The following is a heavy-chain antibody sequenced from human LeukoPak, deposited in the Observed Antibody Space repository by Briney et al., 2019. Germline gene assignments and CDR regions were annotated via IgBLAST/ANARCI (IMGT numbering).Heavy chain of an antibody. V-gene: IGHV3-30*18. Sequence: GGSLRLSCAASGFTFSSYGMHWVRQAPGKGLEWVAVISYDGSNKYYADSVKGRFTISRDNSKNTLYLQMNSLRAEDTAVYYCAKDILTTVTTNAFDIWGQGTMVTVSS. CDR3: AKDILTTVTTNAFDI. J-gene: IGHJ3*02. CDR1: GFTFSSYG. CDR2: ISYDGSNK. D-gene: IGHD4-17*01.